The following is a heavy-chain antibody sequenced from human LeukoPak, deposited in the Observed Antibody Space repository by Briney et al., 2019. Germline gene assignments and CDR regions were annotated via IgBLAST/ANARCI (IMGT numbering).Heavy chain of an antibody. CDR2: ISYDGSNK. D-gene: IGHD3-10*01. CDR3: ARDTSGRGLCDY. Sequence: GGSLRLSCAASGFTFSSYAMHWVRQAPGKGLEWVAVISYDGSNKYYADSVEGRFTISRDNSKNTLYLQMNSLRAEDTAVYYCARDTSGRGLCDYWGQGTLVTVSS. V-gene: IGHV3-30*04. CDR1: GFTFSSYA. J-gene: IGHJ4*02.